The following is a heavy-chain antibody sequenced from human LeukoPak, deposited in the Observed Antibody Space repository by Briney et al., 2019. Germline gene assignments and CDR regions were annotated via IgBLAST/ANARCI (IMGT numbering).Heavy chain of an antibody. CDR3: ARDPRGGYYFDY. Sequence: AASVKVSCKASGGTFSSYTSSWVRQAPGQGLEWMGRIIPILGIANYAQKFQGRVTITADKSTSTAYMELSSLRSADTAVYYCARDPRGGYYFDYWGQGTLVTVSS. J-gene: IGHJ4*02. D-gene: IGHD3-10*01. CDR1: GGTFSSYT. V-gene: IGHV1-69*04. CDR2: IIPILGIA.